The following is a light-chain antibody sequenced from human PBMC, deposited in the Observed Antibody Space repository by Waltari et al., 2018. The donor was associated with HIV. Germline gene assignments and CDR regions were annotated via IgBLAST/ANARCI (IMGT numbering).Light chain of an antibody. J-gene: IGLJ3*02. CDR2: SNN. CDR1: SSNIGSNT. V-gene: IGLV1-44*01. CDR3: AAWDDSLIGPV. Sequence: QSVLTQPPSASRTPGQRVTISCSGSSSNIGSNTVNWYQQLPGTAPKLLIYSNNQRPSGVPDRLSGSKSGTSASLAISGLQSEDEANYYCAAWDDSLIGPVFGGGTKLTVL.